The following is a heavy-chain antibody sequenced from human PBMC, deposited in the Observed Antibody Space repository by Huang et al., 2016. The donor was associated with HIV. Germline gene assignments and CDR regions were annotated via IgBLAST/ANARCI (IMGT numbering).Heavy chain of an antibody. CDR3: ARQVDGFRSHFDF. CDR1: GYGFSSYW. V-gene: IGHV5-51*01. Sequence: EVLLVQSGAELKEPGESLKISCKASGYGFSSYWIGWVRPKPGKGLDWMGIIYPRDSETKYSPSVDGQVTISADKSTRTAYLQWESLKAPDTAIYFCARQVDGFRSHFDFWGQGTLVSVSS. CDR2: IYPRDSET. J-gene: IGHJ4*02. D-gene: IGHD5-18*01.